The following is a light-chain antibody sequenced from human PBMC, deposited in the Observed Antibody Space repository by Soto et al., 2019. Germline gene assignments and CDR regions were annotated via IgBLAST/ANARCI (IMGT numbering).Light chain of an antibody. J-gene: IGKJ2*03. V-gene: IGKV4-1*01. CDR1: QSVLDSSNNRNY. Sequence: DIVMTQSPDSLAVSLGERATLNCKSSQSVLDSSNNRNYLTWYLQKPGQPPELLIYWASTRNSGVPDRFSGSGAGPDFTLATSSLQAEDVAAYYCLPSYPAPHSFGQGTKLEL. CDR3: LPSYPAPHS. CDR2: WAS.